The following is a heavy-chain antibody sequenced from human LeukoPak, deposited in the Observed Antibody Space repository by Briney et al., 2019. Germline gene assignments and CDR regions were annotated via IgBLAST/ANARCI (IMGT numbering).Heavy chain of an antibody. Sequence: PSETLSLTCAVYGGSLSGYYWSWIRQPPGKGLEWIGETNHSGSTNYNPSLKSRVTISVDTSKNQFSLKLSSVTAADTAVYYCARGESYGDYLWKGYYYGMDVWGQGTTVTVSS. CDR2: TNHSGST. V-gene: IGHV4-34*01. CDR3: ARGESYGDYLWKGYYYGMDV. J-gene: IGHJ6*02. D-gene: IGHD4-17*01. CDR1: GGSLSGYY.